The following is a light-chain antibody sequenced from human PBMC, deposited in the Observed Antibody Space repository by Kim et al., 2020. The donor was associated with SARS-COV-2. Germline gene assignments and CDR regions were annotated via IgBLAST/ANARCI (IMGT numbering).Light chain of an antibody. V-gene: IGKV1-39*01. CDR3: QQSYDIPYT. Sequence: SASIGDRISVSCRASQTISIYLNWYQQKPGKAPKLLMFDASSLQTGVPSRFSGSGSGTDFTLTISSLQPEDFATYYCQQSYDIPYTFGQGTKLEI. CDR1: QTISIY. CDR2: DAS. J-gene: IGKJ2*01.